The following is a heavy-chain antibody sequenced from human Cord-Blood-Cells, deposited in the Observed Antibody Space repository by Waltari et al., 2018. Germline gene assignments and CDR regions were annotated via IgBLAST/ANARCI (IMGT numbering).Heavy chain of an antibody. V-gene: IGHV3-48*02. J-gene: IGHJ4*02. D-gene: IGHD6-13*01. CDR1: GFTFIRYS. Sequence: EVQLVESGGGLVQPGGSLRLSCAASGFTFIRYSMNWVRQVPGKGLEWVSYISSSSSTIYYADSVKGRFTISRDNAKNSLYLQMNSLRDEDTAVYYCASPGIAAAGPYFDYWGQGTLVTVSS. CDR3: ASPGIAAAGPYFDY. CDR2: ISSSSSTI.